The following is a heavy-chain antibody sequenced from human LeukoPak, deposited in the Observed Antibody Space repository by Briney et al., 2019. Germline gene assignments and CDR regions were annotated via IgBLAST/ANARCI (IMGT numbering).Heavy chain of an antibody. V-gene: IGHV4-59*11. D-gene: IGHD3-10*01. J-gene: IGHJ4*02. Sequence: SETLSLTCTVSGDSISGHYWSWIRQPPGTGLEWIGYIYYSGSTDYNPSLKSRVTISVDTSENQFSLKQSSVTAADTAVYYCARTYHYGSGSYFLFDFWGQGTLVTVSS. CDR3: ARTYHYGSGSYFLFDF. CDR1: GDSISGHY. CDR2: IYYSGST.